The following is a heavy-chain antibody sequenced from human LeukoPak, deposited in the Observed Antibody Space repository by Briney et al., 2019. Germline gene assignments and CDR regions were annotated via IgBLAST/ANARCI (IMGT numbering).Heavy chain of an antibody. Sequence: ASVKVSCKASGYTFTSYGICWVRQAPGQGLEWMGWISAYNGNTNYAQKLQGRVTMTTDTSTSTAYMELRSLRSDDTAVYYCARDSVVGLLEWLFGGYYYYGMDVWGQGTTVTVSS. CDR2: ISAYNGNT. CDR3: ARDSVVGLLEWLFGGYYYYGMDV. V-gene: IGHV1-18*01. CDR1: GYTFTSYG. D-gene: IGHD3-3*01. J-gene: IGHJ6*02.